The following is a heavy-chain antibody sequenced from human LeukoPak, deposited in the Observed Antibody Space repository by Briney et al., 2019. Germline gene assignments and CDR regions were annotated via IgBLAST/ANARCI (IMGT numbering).Heavy chain of an antibody. J-gene: IGHJ6*02. CDR2: INHSGSN. V-gene: IGHV4-34*01. D-gene: IGHD3-3*01. CDR1: GGSFSGYY. CDR3: ARGTKKNYDFWSGRRFYYYYGMDV. Sequence: SETLSLTCAVYGGSFSGYYWSWLRQPPGKGLEWSGEINHSGSNNYNPSLKRRVTISVDTSKNQFSLKLSSVTAASTAVYCCARGTKKNYDFWSGRRFYYYYGMDVWGQGTTVTVSS.